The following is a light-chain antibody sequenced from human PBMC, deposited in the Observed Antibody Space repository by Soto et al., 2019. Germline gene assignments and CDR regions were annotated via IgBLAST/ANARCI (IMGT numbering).Light chain of an antibody. V-gene: IGKV3-15*01. CDR2: GAS. CDR3: QQYADWPTT. CDR1: QSVGAT. J-gene: IGKJ1*01. Sequence: EIVMTQSPVTLSVFPWERATLSCRANQSVGATVAWYHQRPGQAPRLLISGASTRATGVPARVSASGSGTDFTLTITSLQSDDFGVYYCQQYADWPTTFGQGTRVEIK.